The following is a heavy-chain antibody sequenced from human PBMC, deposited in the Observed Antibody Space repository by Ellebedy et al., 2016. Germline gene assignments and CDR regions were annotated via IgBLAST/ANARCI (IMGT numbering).Heavy chain of an antibody. V-gene: IGHV3-23*01. J-gene: IGHJ6*03. D-gene: IGHD3-10*01. CDR2: ISGSGGST. Sequence: GESLKISXAATGFTFSSYAMSWVRQAPGKGLEWVSAISGSGGSTYYADSVKGRFTISRDNPKNTLYLQMNSLRAEDTAVYYCARGAPYFYGGYFYFIDVWGRGTTVTVSS. CDR1: GFTFSSYA. CDR3: ARGAPYFYGGYFYFIDV.